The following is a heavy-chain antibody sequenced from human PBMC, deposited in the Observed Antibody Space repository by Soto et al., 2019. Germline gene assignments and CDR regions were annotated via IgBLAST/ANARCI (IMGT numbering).Heavy chain of an antibody. Sequence: GGSLRLSCATSGFTFSGYSMHWFRQAPGKGLEWVAVTSSDGGTKFYADSVKGRFTVSRDNSKNTLYLQMNSLRAEDTAVYFCAKLVGERVVIMFDFWGQGTLVNVS. V-gene: IGHV3-30-3*02. CDR3: AKLVGERVVIMFDF. CDR1: GFTFSGYS. CDR2: TSSDGGTK. D-gene: IGHD3-16*01. J-gene: IGHJ4*02.